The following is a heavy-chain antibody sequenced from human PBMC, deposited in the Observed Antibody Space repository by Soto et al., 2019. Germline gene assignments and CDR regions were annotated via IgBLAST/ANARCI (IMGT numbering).Heavy chain of an antibody. Sequence: PSETLSLTCTVSGASVTSDYWSWIRQPPGKGLEWIGYIYYSGSTKYSPSLKSRVTISVXXXXXXIXLXLXXLPAAXTAVYYCASLDYHANFRGAHDPWGQGALVTVS. CDR3: ASLDYHANFRGAHDP. J-gene: IGHJ5*02. D-gene: IGHD2-8*01. CDR2: IYYSGST. V-gene: IGHV4-59*02. CDR1: GASVTSDY.